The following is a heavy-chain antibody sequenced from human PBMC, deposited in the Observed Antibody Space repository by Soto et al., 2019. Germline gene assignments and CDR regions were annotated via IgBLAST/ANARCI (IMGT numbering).Heavy chain of an antibody. Sequence: QVQLVQSGAEVKKPGASVKVSCKGSGYTFTSYHINWVRQATGQGLEWMGWMNPNSGNTGYAQTLQGRVTMTWDTSXSTAYRELSSLRFEDTAMYYCARGHISSTKNWLDPWGQGTLVTVSS. CDR3: ARGHISSTKNWLDP. CDR2: MNPNSGNT. D-gene: IGHD6-6*01. CDR1: GYTFTSYH. V-gene: IGHV1-8*01. J-gene: IGHJ5*02.